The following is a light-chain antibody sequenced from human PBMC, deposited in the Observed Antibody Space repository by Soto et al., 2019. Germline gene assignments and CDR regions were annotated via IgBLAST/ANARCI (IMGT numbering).Light chain of an antibody. Sequence: QSVLTQPPSASGSPGQSVTISCTGTSSDVGTHGYVSWYQQHAGKAPKLMIYDVTKRPSGVPDRFSGSKSANTASLTVSGLQADDEADYYCTCYAGGNNWVFGGGTKLTVL. CDR1: SSDVGTHGY. V-gene: IGLV2-8*01. J-gene: IGLJ3*02. CDR3: TCYAGGNNWV. CDR2: DVT.